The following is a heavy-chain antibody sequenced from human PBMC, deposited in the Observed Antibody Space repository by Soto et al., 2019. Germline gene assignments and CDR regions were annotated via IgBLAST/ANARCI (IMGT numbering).Heavy chain of an antibody. D-gene: IGHD6-19*01. V-gene: IGHV1-69*12. Sequence: QVQLVQSGAEVKKPGSSVKVSCKASGGTFSSYAISWVRQAPGQGLEWMGGIIPIFGTANYAQKFQGRVTITADESTSTAYMERSSLRSEDTAVYYCARAGSIAVAGTLAEYFQHWGQGTLVTVSS. CDR1: GGTFSSYA. CDR2: IIPIFGTA. CDR3: ARAGSIAVAGTLAEYFQH. J-gene: IGHJ1*01.